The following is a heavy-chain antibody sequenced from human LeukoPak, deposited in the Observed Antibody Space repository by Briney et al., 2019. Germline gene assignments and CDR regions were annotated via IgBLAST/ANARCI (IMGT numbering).Heavy chain of an antibody. V-gene: IGHV1-2*02. J-gene: IGHJ3*01. CDR3: ARDLGSTVIVGGDAFDL. D-gene: IGHD2/OR15-2a*01. Sequence: ASMKVSCKASGYIFSDYYLHWVRQAPGQGLEWMGWMNPNSGGTNYAQKFQGRITMTGDTSTAYLELSRLRSDDTAMYYCARDLGSTVIVGGDAFDLWGQGTMVTVSS. CDR1: GYIFSDYY. CDR2: MNPNSGGT.